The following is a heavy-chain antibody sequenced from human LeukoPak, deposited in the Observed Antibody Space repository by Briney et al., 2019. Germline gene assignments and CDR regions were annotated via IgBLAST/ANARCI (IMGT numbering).Heavy chain of an antibody. CDR1: GYISTNYG. CDR2: IIPIFGTA. CDR3: ATQMTTKFYYYYYMDV. D-gene: IGHD5-24*01. V-gene: IGHV1-69*06. J-gene: IGHJ6*03. Sequence: SVKVSCKASGYISTNYGISWVRQATGQGLEWMGGIIPIFGTANYAQKFQGRVTITADKSTSTAYMELTSLRSEDTAVYYCATQMTTKFYYYYYMDVWGKGTTVTVSS.